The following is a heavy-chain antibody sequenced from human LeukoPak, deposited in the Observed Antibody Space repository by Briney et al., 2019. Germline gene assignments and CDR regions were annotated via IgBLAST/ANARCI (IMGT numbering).Heavy chain of an antibody. CDR3: ARKGRGTSDY. V-gene: IGHV3-7*01. D-gene: IGHD1-1*01. CDR1: GFTFISYW. CDR2: IKQDGSEK. J-gene: IGHJ4*02. Sequence: GGSLRLSCAASGFTFISYWMSWVRQAPGEGLEWVANIKQDGSEKYYVDSVKGRFTISRDNAKNSLYLQMNSLRAEDTAVYYCARKGRGTSDYWGQGTLVTVSS.